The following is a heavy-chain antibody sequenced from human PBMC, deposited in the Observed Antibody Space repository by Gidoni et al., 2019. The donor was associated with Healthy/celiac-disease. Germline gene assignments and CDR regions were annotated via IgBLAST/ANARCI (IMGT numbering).Heavy chain of an antibody. CDR2: INHSGST. CDR3: ARAATEQWRIDFDY. Sequence: QVQLQQWGAGPLKPSETLSLTCAVYGGSFSGYYWSWIRQPPGKGLEWIGEINHSGSTNYNPSLKSRVTISVDTSKSQFSLKLSSVTAADTAVYYCARAATEQWRIDFDYWGQGTLVTVSS. D-gene: IGHD6-19*01. V-gene: IGHV4-34*01. CDR1: GGSFSGYY. J-gene: IGHJ4*02.